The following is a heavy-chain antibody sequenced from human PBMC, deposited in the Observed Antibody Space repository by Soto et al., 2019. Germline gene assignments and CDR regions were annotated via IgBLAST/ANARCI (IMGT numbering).Heavy chain of an antibody. D-gene: IGHD1-20*01. CDR1: GGTFSSYT. Sequence: QVQLVPSGAEVKKPGSSVKVSCKASGGTFSSYTISWVRQAPGQGLEWMGRIIPIRGIANYAQKFQGRVTITANKSTSTANMELSTQRGKDTAVYYCARELTGKTQYSFDIYGQGTMVTVAS. J-gene: IGHJ3*02. V-gene: IGHV1-69*08. CDR2: IIPIRGIA. CDR3: ARELTGKTQYSFDI.